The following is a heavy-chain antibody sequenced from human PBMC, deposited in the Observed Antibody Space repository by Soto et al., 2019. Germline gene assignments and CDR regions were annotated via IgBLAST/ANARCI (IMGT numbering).Heavy chain of an antibody. Sequence: GGSLRLSCAASGFTFSSYAMHWVRQAPGKGLEWVAVISYDGSNKYYADSVKGRFTISRDNSKNTLYLQMNSLRAEDTAVYYCARDRGDYVYFDYWGQGTLVTVSS. CDR1: GFTFSSYA. V-gene: IGHV3-30-3*01. J-gene: IGHJ4*02. CDR2: ISYDGSNK. CDR3: ARDRGDYVYFDY. D-gene: IGHD4-17*01.